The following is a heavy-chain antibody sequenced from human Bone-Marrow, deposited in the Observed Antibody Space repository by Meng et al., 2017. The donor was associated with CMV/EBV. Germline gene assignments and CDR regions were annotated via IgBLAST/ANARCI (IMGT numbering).Heavy chain of an antibody. CDR2: ICDGGNT. CDR3: AVGHDSRKVDY. V-gene: IGHV3-53*01. D-gene: IGHD3-16*01. Sequence: GGSLRLSCVISGFTVNIAHMNWVRQAPGKGLEWVSVICDGGNTHYADFAKGRFIISGDSSTNTLYLQMNSLRADDTALYYCAVGHDSRKVDYWGQGTLVTVSS. J-gene: IGHJ4*02. CDR1: GFTVNIAH.